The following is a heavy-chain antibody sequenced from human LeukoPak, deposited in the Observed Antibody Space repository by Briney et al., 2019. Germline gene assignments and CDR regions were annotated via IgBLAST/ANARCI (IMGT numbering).Heavy chain of an antibody. CDR2: INHSGST. V-gene: IGHV4-34*01. CDR1: GGSISGYY. J-gene: IGHJ4*02. D-gene: IGHD3-10*01. Sequence: PSETLSLTCAVYGGSISGYYWSWIRQPPGKGLEWIGEINHSGSTNYNPSLKSRVTISVDTSKNQFSLKLSSVTAADTAVYYCARTDGSGSYMGYYFDYWGQGTLVTVSS. CDR3: ARTDGSGSYMGYYFDY.